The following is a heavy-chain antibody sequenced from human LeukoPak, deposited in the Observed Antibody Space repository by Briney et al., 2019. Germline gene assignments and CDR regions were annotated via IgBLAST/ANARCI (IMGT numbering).Heavy chain of an antibody. CDR1: GGTFSSYV. J-gene: IGHJ6*03. CDR3: ARAGPYCSSTSCDRGYYYMDV. CDR2: IIPILGTA. Sequence: SVKVSYKASGGTFSSYVISWVRQAPGQGLEWMGGIIPILGTAKYAQKFQGRVTITTDESTSTAYMELSSLRSEDTAVYYCARAGPYCSSTSCDRGYYYMDVWGKGTTVTVSS. D-gene: IGHD2-2*02. V-gene: IGHV1-69*05.